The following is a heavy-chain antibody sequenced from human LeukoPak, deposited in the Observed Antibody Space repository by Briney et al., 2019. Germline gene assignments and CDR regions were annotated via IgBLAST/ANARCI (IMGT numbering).Heavy chain of an antibody. CDR1: GFTFSNYA. CDR2: IRSKIYGGTS. V-gene: IGHV3-49*04. J-gene: IGHJ4*02. Sequence: GGSLRLSCAASGFTFSNYAMSWGRQAPGKGLEWGCFIRSKIYGGTSEYAASVKGRFTLSRDDSNGIAYLQLNSLQPEDTAVYYCTRDQTPYYWGQGTLVTVSS. CDR3: TRDQTPYY.